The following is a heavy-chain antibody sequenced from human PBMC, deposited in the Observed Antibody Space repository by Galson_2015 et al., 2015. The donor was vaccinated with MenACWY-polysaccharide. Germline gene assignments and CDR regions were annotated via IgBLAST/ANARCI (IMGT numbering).Heavy chain of an antibody. CDR2: TNQDGSVK. CDR3: TNGGL. Sequence: SLRLSCAASGLTFSGHWMAWVRQAPGKGLEWVGNTNQDGSVKFYVDSVKGRFTTSRDNAKNSLYLQMDNLRAGDSAVYYCTNGGLWGQGTLVTVSS. CDR1: GLTFSGHW. V-gene: IGHV3-7*01. D-gene: IGHD3-16*01. J-gene: IGHJ4*02.